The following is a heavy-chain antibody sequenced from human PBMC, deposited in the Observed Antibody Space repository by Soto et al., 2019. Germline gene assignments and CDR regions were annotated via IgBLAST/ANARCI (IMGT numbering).Heavy chain of an antibody. V-gene: IGHV4-39*01. CDR3: ARREAVVGTFDY. J-gene: IGHJ4*02. CDR2: IYYSGIT. Sequence: QLQLQESGPGLVRPSETLSFTCTVSGGSISSSSYYWSWIRQPPGTGLEWIGSIYYSGITYYNPSLKRRVTISVDTSKNQFSLRLSSVTAADTAVYYCARREAVVGTFDYWGQGVLVTVSS. CDR1: GGSISSSSYY. D-gene: IGHD6-19*01.